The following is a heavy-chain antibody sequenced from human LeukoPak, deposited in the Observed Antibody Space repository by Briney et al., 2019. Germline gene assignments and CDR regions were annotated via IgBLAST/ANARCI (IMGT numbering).Heavy chain of an antibody. V-gene: IGHV3-30*04. CDR1: GFTFSSYA. J-gene: IGHJ4*02. CDR2: ISYDGSNK. CDR3: ARSRGGWLQQIDY. Sequence: AGGSLRLSCAASGFTFSSYAMHWVRQAPGKGLEWVAAISYDGSNKYYADSVKGRFTISRDNSKNTLYLQMNSLRAEDTAVYYCARSRGGWLQQIDYWGQGTLVTVSS. D-gene: IGHD5-24*01.